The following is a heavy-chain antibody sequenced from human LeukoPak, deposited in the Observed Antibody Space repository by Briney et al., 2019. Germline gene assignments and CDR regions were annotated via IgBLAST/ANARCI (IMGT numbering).Heavy chain of an antibody. J-gene: IGHJ4*02. V-gene: IGHV3-7*01. CDR1: GFTFTSYW. CDR3: ARDGRDGFIDY. D-gene: IGHD5-24*01. Sequence: AGSLRLSCAASGFTFTSYWMSWVRQAPGKGLEWVANLNEDGSKKYYVGSVKGRFTISRDNAKNSLYLQLDSLRAGDTAVYYCARDGRDGFIDYWGQGTLVTVPS. CDR2: LNEDGSKK.